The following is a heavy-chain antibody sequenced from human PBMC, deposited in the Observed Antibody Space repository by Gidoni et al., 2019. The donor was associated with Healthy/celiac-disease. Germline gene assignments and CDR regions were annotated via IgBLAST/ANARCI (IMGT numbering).Heavy chain of an antibody. J-gene: IGHJ4*02. CDR2: INPSGGST. D-gene: IGHD3-16*02. V-gene: IGHV1-46*01. CDR3: ARGWSYDYVWGSYRHHYFDY. CDR1: GYPFTSYY. Sequence: QVQLVQSGAEVKKPGASVKVSCTASGYPFTSYYLPWVRQAPGQGLAWMGIINPSGGSTSYAQKFQGRVTMTRDTSTSTVYMELSSLRSEDTAVYYCARGWSYDYVWGSYRHHYFDYWGQGTLVTVSS.